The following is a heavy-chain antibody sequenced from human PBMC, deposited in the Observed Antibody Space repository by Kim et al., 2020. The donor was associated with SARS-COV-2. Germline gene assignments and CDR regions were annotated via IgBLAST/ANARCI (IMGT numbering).Heavy chain of an antibody. V-gene: IGHV3-23*01. D-gene: IGHD6-13*01. CDR3: AKDAERESSSWYFLYFDY. J-gene: IGHJ4*02. Sequence: GGSLRLSCAASGFTFSSYAMSWVRQAPGKGLEWVSAISGSGGSTYYADSVKGRFTISRDNSKNTLYLQMNSLRAEDTAVYYCAKDAERESSSWYFLYFDYWGQGTLVTVSS. CDR1: GFTFSSYA. CDR2: ISGSGGST.